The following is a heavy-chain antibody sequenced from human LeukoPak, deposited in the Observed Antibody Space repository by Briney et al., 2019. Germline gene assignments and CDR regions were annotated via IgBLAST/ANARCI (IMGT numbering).Heavy chain of an antibody. V-gene: IGHV3-23*01. CDR2: NCISGETT. Sequence: GRTLSLSRAVSGYIFSRYAMRGVRHAPGRGLEGVSVNCISGETTNYADSAKGRFPIYRDNSKNSLPLPKDRLRAQAPAVFSCAKAELYYYGSGAYYTVAPFDYCGQGTLVTVSS. CDR3: AKAELYYYGSGAYYTVAPFDY. D-gene: IGHD3-10*01. CDR1: GYIFSRYA. J-gene: IGHJ4*02.